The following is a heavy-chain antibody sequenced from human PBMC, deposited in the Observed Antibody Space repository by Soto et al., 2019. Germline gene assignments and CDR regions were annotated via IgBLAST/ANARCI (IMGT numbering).Heavy chain of an antibody. Sequence: QEQLVESGGGVVQPGRSLRLSCAASGFTFSHYFMHWVRQAPGKGLQWVSSISFDGGNKYYIDSVKGRFSISRDNSKNTLYLEVDSLRDEDTDVYYCAKDRRVGYGYNLGFDCWGQGTLVTVSS. J-gene: IGHJ4*02. CDR1: GFTFSHYF. CDR3: AKDRRVGYGYNLGFDC. V-gene: IGHV3-30*04. CDR2: ISFDGGNK. D-gene: IGHD5-18*01.